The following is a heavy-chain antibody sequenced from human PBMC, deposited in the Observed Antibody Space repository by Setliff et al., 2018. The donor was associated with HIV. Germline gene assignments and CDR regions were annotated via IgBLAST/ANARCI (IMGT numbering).Heavy chain of an antibody. V-gene: IGHV4-34*01. Sequence: SETLSLTCAAYGGPFTNHGWNWIRQSPGKGLEWIGEVDNRGTTNYNPSLKSQATISVDRSKNQFSLKLSSVTAADSAVYYCAVGSQPRLAYWGQGTLVTVSS. D-gene: IGHD5-18*01. CDR1: GGPFTNHG. CDR2: VDNRGTT. J-gene: IGHJ4*02. CDR3: AVGSQPRLAY.